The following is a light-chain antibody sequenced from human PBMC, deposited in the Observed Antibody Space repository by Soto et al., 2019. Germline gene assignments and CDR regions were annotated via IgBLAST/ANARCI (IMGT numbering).Light chain of an antibody. CDR2: AVS. CDR1: QTINNNY. CDR3: QQHSNSPWT. V-gene: IGKV3-20*01. Sequence: EIVLTQSPGTLTLSPGESAALSCRASQTINNNYLVWYRQKPGQAPRLLIYAVSSRAAGIPDRFSGSGSGTDFALTIARLEHEDSEVYYCQQHSNSPWTLGQGTRVEI. J-gene: IGKJ1*01.